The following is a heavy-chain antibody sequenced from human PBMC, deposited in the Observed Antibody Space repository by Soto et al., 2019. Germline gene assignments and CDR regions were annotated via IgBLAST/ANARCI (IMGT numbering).Heavy chain of an antibody. V-gene: IGHV3-23*01. Sequence: GSLRLSCAASGFTFSSYAMSWVRQAPGKGLEWVSAISGSGGSTYYANSVKGRFTISRDNSKNSLYLQMNSLRAEDTAVYYCAKDGVVIYLRYYYYYYYGMDVWGQGTTVTVSS. CDR2: ISGSGGST. D-gene: IGHD3-9*01. CDR3: AKDGVVIYLRYYYYYYYGMDV. CDR1: GFTFSSYA. J-gene: IGHJ6*02.